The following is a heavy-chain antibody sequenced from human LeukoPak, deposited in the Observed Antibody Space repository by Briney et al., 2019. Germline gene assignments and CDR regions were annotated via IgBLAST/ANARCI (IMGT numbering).Heavy chain of an antibody. CDR2: MNPNSGNT. Sequence: GASVKVSCKASGYTFTSYDINWVRQATGQGLEWMGWMNPNSGNTGYAQKFQGRVTMTRNTSVSTAYMELSSLRSEDTAVYYCARAYSSSWYTRVYYYYGMDVWGQGTTVTVSS. V-gene: IGHV1-8*02. D-gene: IGHD6-13*01. CDR1: GYTFTSYD. J-gene: IGHJ6*02. CDR3: ARAYSSSWYTRVYYYYGMDV.